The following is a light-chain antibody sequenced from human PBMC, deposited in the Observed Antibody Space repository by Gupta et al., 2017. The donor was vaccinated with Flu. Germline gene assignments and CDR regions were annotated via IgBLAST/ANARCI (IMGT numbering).Light chain of an antibody. CDR2: AAS. Sequence: DIQMTQSPSSLSASVGDRVTITCRASQGIRNDLAWYQQKPEKVPKLLVYAASTLQSGVPSRFSGSGSGTDFTLTISSLQPEDVATYYCQKYDNVPLTFGQGTKVEMK. J-gene: IGKJ1*01. V-gene: IGKV1-27*01. CDR3: QKYDNVPLT. CDR1: QGIRND.